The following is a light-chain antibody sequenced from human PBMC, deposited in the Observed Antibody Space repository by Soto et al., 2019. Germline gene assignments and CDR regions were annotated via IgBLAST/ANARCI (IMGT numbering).Light chain of an antibody. Sequence: EIVLTPSPGILSLSPGERATLSCRASQSVSNDFLAWYQQKPGQAPRLLIYGASTRATDVPDRFSGSGSGADFTLSISRLEPEDFAVYYCQQYGSSPPRTFGQGTKVEMK. J-gene: IGKJ1*01. CDR3: QQYGSSPPRT. CDR1: QSVSNDF. CDR2: GAS. V-gene: IGKV3-20*01.